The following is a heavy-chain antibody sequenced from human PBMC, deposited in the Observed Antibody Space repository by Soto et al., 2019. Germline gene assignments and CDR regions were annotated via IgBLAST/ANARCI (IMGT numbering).Heavy chain of an antibody. CDR1: GFTFSSYG. Sequence: QVQLVESGGGVAQPGRSLRLSCAASGFTFSSYGMHWVRQAPGKGLEWVAVIWYDGSNKYYADSVKGRFTISRDNSKNTLYLQMNSLRAEDTAVYYCARDLMAAAGIMDVWGQGTTVTVSS. CDR3: ARDLMAAAGIMDV. V-gene: IGHV3-33*01. D-gene: IGHD6-13*01. J-gene: IGHJ6*02. CDR2: IWYDGSNK.